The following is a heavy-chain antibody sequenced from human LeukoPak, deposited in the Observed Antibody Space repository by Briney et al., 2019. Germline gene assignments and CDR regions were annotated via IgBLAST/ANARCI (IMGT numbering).Heavy chain of an antibody. Sequence: SETLSLTCTVSGASISSVDYYWSWIRQPPGKGLEWIGYIYYSGNTYYNPSLKSRLIISIDTSKKQFSLKLSSVTAADTAVYYCARATITMTVGIPADGFDIWGQGTVVTVSS. D-gene: IGHD3-22*01. J-gene: IGHJ3*02. CDR1: GASISSVDYY. V-gene: IGHV4-30-4*08. CDR3: ARATITMTVGIPADGFDI. CDR2: IYYSGNT.